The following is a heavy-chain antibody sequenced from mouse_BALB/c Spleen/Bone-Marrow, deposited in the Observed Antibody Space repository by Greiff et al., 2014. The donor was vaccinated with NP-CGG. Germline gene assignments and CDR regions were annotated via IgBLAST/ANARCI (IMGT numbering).Heavy chain of an antibody. CDR3: ARSSYGYDRQAYFFDY. CDR1: GFTFGSFG. J-gene: IGHJ2*01. CDR2: ISSGSSTI. V-gene: IGHV5-17*02. Sequence: DVKLVESGGGLVQPGGSRKLSCAASGFTFGSFGMHWVRQAPEKGLEWVAYISSGSSTIYYADTVKGRFTISRDNPKNTLFLQMTSLRSEDTAMYYCARSSYGYDRQAYFFDYWGQGTTLTVSS. D-gene: IGHD2-2*01.